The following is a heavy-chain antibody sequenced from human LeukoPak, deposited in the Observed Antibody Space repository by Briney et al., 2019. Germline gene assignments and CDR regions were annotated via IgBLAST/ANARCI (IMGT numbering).Heavy chain of an antibody. CDR3: ARGAEWELLLFPDY. D-gene: IGHD1-26*01. CDR2: ISYDGSNK. J-gene: IGHJ4*02. CDR1: GFTFSSYA. Sequence: GGSLRLSCAASGFTFSSYAMHWVRQAPGKGLEWVAVISYDGSNKYYADSVKGRFTISRDNSKNTLYLQMNSPRAEDTAVYYCARGAEWELLLFPDYWGQGTLVTVSS. V-gene: IGHV3-30*04.